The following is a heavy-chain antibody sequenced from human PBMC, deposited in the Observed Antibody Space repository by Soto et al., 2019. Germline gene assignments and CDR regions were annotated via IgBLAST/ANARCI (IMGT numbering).Heavy chain of an antibody. CDR1: GGSFSGYY. Sequence: TSETLSLTCAVYGGSFSGYYWSWIRQPPGKGLEWIGEINHSGSTNYNPSLKSRVTISVDTSKNQFSLKLSSVTAADTAVYYCARTLRPYCSGGSCYYQFAPWGQRTLVTVSS. V-gene: IGHV4-34*01. J-gene: IGHJ5*02. CDR3: ARTLRPYCSGGSCYYQFAP. CDR2: INHSGST. D-gene: IGHD2-15*01.